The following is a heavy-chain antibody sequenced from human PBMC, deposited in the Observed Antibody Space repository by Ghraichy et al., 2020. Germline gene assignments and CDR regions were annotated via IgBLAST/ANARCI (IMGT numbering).Heavy chain of an antibody. CDR3: VRGSSSHGRLGDY. J-gene: IGHJ4*02. CDR2: IGSSGTII. V-gene: IGHV3-48*02. CDR1: GFTFSRSG. D-gene: IGHD6-13*01. Sequence: GESLNISCAASGFTFSRSGMNWVRQAPGKGLEWVSYIGSSGTIINYADSVKGRFTISRDEAKNSLYLQMDSLRDEDTAVYYCVRGSSSHGRLGDYWGQGTLVTVSS.